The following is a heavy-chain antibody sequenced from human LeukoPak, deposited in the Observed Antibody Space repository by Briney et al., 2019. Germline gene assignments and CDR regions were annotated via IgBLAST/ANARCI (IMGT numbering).Heavy chain of an antibody. CDR1: GFTFSSYW. V-gene: IGHV3-7*05. D-gene: IGHD2-2*01. CDR2: LKQDGSEK. Sequence: PGGSLRLSCAASGFTFSSYWMSWVRQAPGKGREWVPNLKQDGSEKYYVDSVKGRFTISRDNAKNSLYLQMNSLRAEDTAVYYCARDQRYCSSSSCPWEPFDYWGQGTLVTVSS. CDR3: ARDQRYCSSSSCPWEPFDY. J-gene: IGHJ4*02.